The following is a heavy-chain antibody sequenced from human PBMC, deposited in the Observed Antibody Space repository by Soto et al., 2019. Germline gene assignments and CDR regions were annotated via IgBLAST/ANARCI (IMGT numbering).Heavy chain of an antibody. CDR2: IRSKANSYAT. Sequence: PGGSLRLSCAASGFTFSGSAMHWVRQASGKGLEWVGRIRSKANSYATAYAASVKGRFTISRDDSKNTAYLQMNSLKTEDTAVYYCTRHEHSYGLYYGMDVWGQGTTVTVSS. D-gene: IGHD5-18*01. J-gene: IGHJ6*02. CDR1: GFTFSGSA. CDR3: TRHEHSYGLYYGMDV. V-gene: IGHV3-73*01.